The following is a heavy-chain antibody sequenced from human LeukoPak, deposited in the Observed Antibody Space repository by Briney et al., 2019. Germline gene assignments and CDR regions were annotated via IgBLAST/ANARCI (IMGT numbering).Heavy chain of an antibody. CDR2: ISAYNGNT. CDR1: GYTFTSYG. J-gene: IGHJ4*02. Sequence: VASVKVSCKASGYTFTSYGISWVRQAPGQGLEWMGWISAYNGNTNYAQKLQGRVTMTTDTSTSTAYMELRSLRSDDTAVYYCARDRLGDFWSGYYSFDYWGQGTLVTVSS. V-gene: IGHV1-18*01. D-gene: IGHD3-3*01. CDR3: ARDRLGDFWSGYYSFDY.